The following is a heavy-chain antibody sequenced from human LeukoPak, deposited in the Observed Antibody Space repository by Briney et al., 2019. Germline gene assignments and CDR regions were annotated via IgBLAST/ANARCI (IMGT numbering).Heavy chain of an antibody. D-gene: IGHD6-13*01. Sequence: KPSETLSLTCTVSGGSISSYYWSWIRQPPGKGLEWIGYIYYSGSTNYNPSLKSRVTISVDTSKNQFSLKLSSVTAADTAVYYCARVKKRAAAFDYWGQGTLVTVSS. CDR2: IYYSGST. J-gene: IGHJ4*02. CDR1: GGSISSYY. V-gene: IGHV4-59*01. CDR3: ARVKKRAAAFDY.